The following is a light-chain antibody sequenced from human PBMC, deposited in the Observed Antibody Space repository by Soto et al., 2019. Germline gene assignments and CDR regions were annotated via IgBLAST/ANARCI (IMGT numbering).Light chain of an antibody. CDR2: GAS. CDR3: QQYGSSPHT. V-gene: IGKV3-20*01. J-gene: IGKJ2*01. CDR1: QSVSSSY. Sequence: EIVLTQSPGTLSLSPGERATLSCRASQSVSSSYLAWYQHKPGQAPRLLIYGASSRATGIPDRFSGRGSGTDFTLTSSRLEPEDFAVYYCQQYGSSPHTFGQGTRLEIK.